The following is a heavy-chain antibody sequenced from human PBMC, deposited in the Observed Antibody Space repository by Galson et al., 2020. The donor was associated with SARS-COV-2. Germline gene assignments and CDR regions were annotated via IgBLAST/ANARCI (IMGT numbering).Heavy chain of an antibody. J-gene: IGHJ1*01. Sequence: SETLSLTCTVSGGYISSYYWSWIRQPPGKGLEWNGYIYYSGNTHDNPSLQSRVTISVDTSKNQFSLKLSPVTAADTAVYYCARFSSYCSSTSCYTPFQHWGQGTLVTVSS. CDR1: GGYISSYY. V-gene: IGHV4-59*01. CDR3: ARFSSYCSSTSCYTPFQH. CDR2: IYYSGNT. D-gene: IGHD2-2*02.